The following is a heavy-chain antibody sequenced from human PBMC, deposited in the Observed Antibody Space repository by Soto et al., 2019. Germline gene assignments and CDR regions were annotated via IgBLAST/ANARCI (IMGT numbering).Heavy chain of an antibody. D-gene: IGHD3-22*01. Sequence: QIQLVQSGAEVKKPGASMNVSCKASGYNFDKYGIMWVLQARGQGLEWMGWISAFNGNTNQAPTFQGRLTMTTDTSTNTAHMELRSLTSDDTAVYYCGSVLSGSYFDDSDFWGQGTLVTVSS. V-gene: IGHV1-18*01. CDR3: GSVLSGSYFDDSDF. CDR2: ISAFNGNT. CDR1: GYNFDKYG. J-gene: IGHJ4*02.